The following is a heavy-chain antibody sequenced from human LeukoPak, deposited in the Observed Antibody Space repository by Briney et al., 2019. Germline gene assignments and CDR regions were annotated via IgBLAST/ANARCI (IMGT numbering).Heavy chain of an antibody. CDR2: IIPIFGTA. CDR1: GGTFSSYA. V-gene: IGHV1-69*01. Sequence: SVKVSCKASGGTFSSYAISWVRQAPGQGLEWMGGIIPIFGTANYAQKFQGRVTITADESTSTAYMELSSLRSEDTAVYYCARDEGRGLSYGDYPFDYWGQGTLVTVSS. CDR3: ARDEGRGLSYGDYPFDY. J-gene: IGHJ4*02. D-gene: IGHD4-17*01.